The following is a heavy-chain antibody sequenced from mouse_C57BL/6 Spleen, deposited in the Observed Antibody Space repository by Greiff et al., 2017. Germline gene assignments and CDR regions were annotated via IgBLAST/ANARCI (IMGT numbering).Heavy chain of an antibody. J-gene: IGHJ4*01. D-gene: IGHD1-1*01. Sequence: EVNVVESGGGLVKPGGSLKLSCAASGFTFSDYGMHWVRQAPEKGLEWVAYISSGCSTIYYADTVKGRFTISRDNAKNTLFLQMTSLRSEDTAMYYCARPFITTVVAYYYAMDYWGQGTSVTVSS. CDR3: ARPFITTVVAYYYAMDY. CDR1: GFTFSDYG. CDR2: ISSGCSTI. V-gene: IGHV5-17*01.